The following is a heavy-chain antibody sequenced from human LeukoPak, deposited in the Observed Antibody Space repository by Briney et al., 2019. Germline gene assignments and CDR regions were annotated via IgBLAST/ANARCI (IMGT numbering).Heavy chain of an antibody. Sequence: PGGSLRLSCAASGFTFSSFGMNWVRQAPGKGLEWVAVISYDGLIQYYADSLRGRFTISRDNSENTLFLQMNSLRPEDTAMYHCAKGPFKGAFDLWGQGTLVTVSS. CDR3: AKGPFKGAFDL. V-gene: IGHV3-30*18. CDR1: GFTFSSFG. D-gene: IGHD3-3*02. J-gene: IGHJ3*01. CDR2: ISYDGLIQ.